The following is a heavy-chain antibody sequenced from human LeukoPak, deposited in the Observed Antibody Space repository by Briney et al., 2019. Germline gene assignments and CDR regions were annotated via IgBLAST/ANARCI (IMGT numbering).Heavy chain of an antibody. D-gene: IGHD3-10*01. V-gene: IGHV3-30*02. CDR2: IRYDGSNT. CDR1: GFIFSSYG. CDR3: ARGLYGSGRSMLPYYFDY. Sequence: PGGSLRLSCAASGFIFSSYGMHWVRQAPGKGLEWVAFIRYDGSNTYYADSVKGRFTISRDNAKNSLYLQMNSLRAEDTAVYYCARGLYGSGRSMLPYYFDYWGQGTLVTVSS. J-gene: IGHJ4*02.